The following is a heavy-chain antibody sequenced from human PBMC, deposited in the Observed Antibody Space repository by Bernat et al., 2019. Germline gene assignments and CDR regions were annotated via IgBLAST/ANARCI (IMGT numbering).Heavy chain of an antibody. Sequence: QVQLVQSGAEVKKPGASVKVSCKASGYTYNTYGISWVRQAPGQGLEWMGWISGYNANTKYAQKFTGRVAMTTDTSTSTAYMELGNLRSDDTAVYYCARALSIPAAHLYDYWGQGTLVTVSS. D-gene: IGHD2-2*01. V-gene: IGHV1-18*04. CDR2: ISGYNANT. CDR1: GYTYNTYG. CDR3: ARALSIPAAHLYDY. J-gene: IGHJ4*02.